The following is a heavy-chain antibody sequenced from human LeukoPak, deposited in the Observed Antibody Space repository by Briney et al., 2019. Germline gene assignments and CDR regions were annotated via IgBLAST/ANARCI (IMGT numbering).Heavy chain of an antibody. J-gene: IGHJ5*02. Sequence: ASVKVSCKASGYTFTSYYMHWVRQAPGQGLEWMGIINPSGGSTSYAQKFQGRVTMTRDMSTSTAYMELRSLRSDDTAVYYCARAFYYDSSGYYYENWFDPWGQGTLVTVSS. CDR2: INPSGGST. CDR3: ARAFYYDSSGYYYENWFDP. V-gene: IGHV1-46*01. D-gene: IGHD3-22*01. CDR1: GYTFTSYY.